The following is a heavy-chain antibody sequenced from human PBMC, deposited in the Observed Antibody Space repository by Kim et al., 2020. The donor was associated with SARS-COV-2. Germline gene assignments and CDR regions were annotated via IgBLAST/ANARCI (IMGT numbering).Heavy chain of an antibody. CDR2: ISGDGGST. J-gene: IGHJ4*02. CDR1: GFTFDDYA. V-gene: IGHV3-43*02. CDR3: VVVVPAAIGTLFDY. D-gene: IGHD2-2*02. Sequence: GGSLRLSCAASGFTFDDYAMHWVRQAPGKGLEWVSLISGDGGSTYYADSVKGRFTISRDNSKNSLYLQMNSLRTEDTALYYCVVVVPAAIGTLFDYWGQGTLVTVSS.